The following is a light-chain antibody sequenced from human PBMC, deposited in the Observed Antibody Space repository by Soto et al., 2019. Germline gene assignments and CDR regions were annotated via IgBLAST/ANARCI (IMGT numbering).Light chain of an antibody. CDR2: GAS. CDR3: QQYGSLSWT. V-gene: IGKV3-15*01. J-gene: IGKJ1*01. CDR1: QSVSSN. Sequence: EIVMTQPPATLCVSPGGRATLSWRASQSVSSNLAWYQQKPGQAPRLLIYGASTRATGIPARFSGSGSETDFTLTISSLQSEDFAVYHCQQYGSLSWTFGQGTKVDIK.